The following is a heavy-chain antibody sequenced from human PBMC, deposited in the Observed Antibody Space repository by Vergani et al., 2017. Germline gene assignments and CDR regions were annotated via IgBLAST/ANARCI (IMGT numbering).Heavy chain of an antibody. D-gene: IGHD2-21*02. V-gene: IGHV3-66*01. CDR2: IYSGGST. Sequence: VQLVESGGGLVKPGGSLRLSCAASGFTFSDYYMSWIRQAPGKGLEWVSVIYSGGSTYYADSVKGRFTISRDNSKNTLYLQMNSLRAEDTAVYYCAKSTPRVVVTPWYFDYWGQGTLVTVSS. J-gene: IGHJ4*02. CDR3: AKSTPRVVVTPWYFDY. CDR1: GFTFSDYY.